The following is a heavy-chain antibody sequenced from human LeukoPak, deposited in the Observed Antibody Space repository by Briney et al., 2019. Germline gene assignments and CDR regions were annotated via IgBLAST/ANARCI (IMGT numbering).Heavy chain of an antibody. CDR3: ARLETHVAFAFDI. J-gene: IGHJ3*02. CDR1: GYTFTSYD. Sequence: GASVKVSCKASGYTFTSYDINWVRQTTGQGLEWMGWMNPNSGNTGYAQKFQGRVTMTRNTSISTAYMELSSLRSEDTAVYYCARLETHVAFAFDIWGQGTMVTVSS. CDR2: MNPNSGNT. D-gene: IGHD2-21*01. V-gene: IGHV1-8*01.